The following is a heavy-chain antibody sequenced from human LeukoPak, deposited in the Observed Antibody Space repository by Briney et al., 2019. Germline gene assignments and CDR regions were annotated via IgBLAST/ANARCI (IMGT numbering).Heavy chain of an antibody. CDR2: ISSSSSYI. CDR1: GFTFSSYS. J-gene: IGHJ4*02. Sequence: PGGSLRLSCAASGFTFSSYSMNWVRQAPGKGLEWVSSISSSSSYIHYADSVKGRFTISRDNAKNSLYLQMNSLRAEDTAVYYCARVPYSSGYYYVGYWGQGTLVTVSS. V-gene: IGHV3-21*01. CDR3: ARVPYSSGYYYVGY. D-gene: IGHD3-22*01.